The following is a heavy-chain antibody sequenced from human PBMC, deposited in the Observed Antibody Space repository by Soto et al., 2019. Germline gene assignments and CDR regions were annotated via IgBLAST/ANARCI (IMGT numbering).Heavy chain of an antibody. J-gene: IGHJ3*02. CDR1: GGSFSTYG. D-gene: IGHD4-17*01. Sequence: QVQLVQSGAEVKKPGSSVKVSCKASGGSFSTYGISWVRQAPGQGLEWMGGFIPVFTTAKYAQKFQGRVSITADESTYTAYMESSSLRSEDTAVYFCARDGVDVSRTTVRHGALDIWGQGTVVTVSS. CDR3: ARDGVDVSRTTVRHGALDI. CDR2: FIPVFTTA. V-gene: IGHV1-69*01.